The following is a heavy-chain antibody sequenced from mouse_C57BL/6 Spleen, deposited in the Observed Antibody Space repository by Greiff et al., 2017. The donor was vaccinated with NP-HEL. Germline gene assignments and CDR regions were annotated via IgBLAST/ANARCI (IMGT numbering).Heavy chain of an antibody. Sequence: VQLKESGPGLVKPSQSLSLTCSVTGYSITSGYYWNWIRQFPGNKLEWMGYISYDGSNNYNPSLKNRISITRDPSKNQFFLKLNSVTTEDTATYYCASYYPVVGAMDYWGQGTSVTVSS. CDR3: ASYYPVVGAMDY. D-gene: IGHD1-1*01. V-gene: IGHV3-6*01. J-gene: IGHJ4*01. CDR2: ISYDGSN. CDR1: GYSITSGYY.